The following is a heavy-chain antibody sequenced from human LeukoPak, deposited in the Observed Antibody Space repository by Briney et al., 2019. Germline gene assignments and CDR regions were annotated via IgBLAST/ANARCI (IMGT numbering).Heavy chain of an antibody. J-gene: IGHJ4*02. CDR3: ASEPRSTVVVVLDY. Sequence: GGSLRLSCAASGFTFSTYGMTWVRQAPGKGLEWVSEISGSADYTYYAESVKGRFTISRDKSKDTLYLQVNTLRAEDTALYYCASEPRSTVVVVLDYWGQGTLVTVSS. V-gene: IGHV3-23*01. CDR1: GFTFSTYG. D-gene: IGHD2-15*01. CDR2: ISGSADYT.